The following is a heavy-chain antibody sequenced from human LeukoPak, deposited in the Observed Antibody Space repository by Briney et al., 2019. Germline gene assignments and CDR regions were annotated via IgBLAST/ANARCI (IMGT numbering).Heavy chain of an antibody. CDR3: ARGRAVAGPKTGDYYYYGMDV. CDR1: GYTFTSYY. CDR2: INPSGGST. V-gene: IGHV1-46*01. J-gene: IGHJ6*02. D-gene: IGHD6-19*01. Sequence: ASMKVSCKASGYTFTSYYMHWVRQAPGQGLEWMGIINPSGGSTSYAQKFQGRVTMTRDASTSTVYMELSSLRSEDTAVYYCARGRAVAGPKTGDYYYYGMDVWGQGTTVTVSS.